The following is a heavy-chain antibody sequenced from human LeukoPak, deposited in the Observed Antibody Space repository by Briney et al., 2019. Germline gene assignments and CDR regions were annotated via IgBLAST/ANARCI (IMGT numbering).Heavy chain of an antibody. CDR3: ARDKLLWFGSSDAFDF. D-gene: IGHD3-10*01. J-gene: IGHJ3*01. V-gene: IGHV3-11*04. Sequence: GGSLRLSCAASGFTFSDYNMRWIRQAPGKGLEWVSSISRSGSTKYYADSVKGRFTISRDNAKNSLYLQMNSLTDEDTAVYYCARDKLLWFGSSDAFDFWGQGTMVTVSS. CDR2: ISRSGSTK. CDR1: GFTFSDYN.